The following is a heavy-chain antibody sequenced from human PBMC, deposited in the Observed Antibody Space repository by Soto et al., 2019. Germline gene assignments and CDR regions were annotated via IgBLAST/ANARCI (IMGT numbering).Heavy chain of an antibody. Sequence: ASVKVSCKVSGYTLTELSMHWVRQAPGKGLEWMGGFYPEDGETIYAQKFQGRVTMTRDTSTSTAYMELSSLRSEDTAVYYCASPFRYGDYDNAFDIWGQGTMVTVSS. CDR1: GYTLTELS. J-gene: IGHJ3*02. CDR3: ASPFRYGDYDNAFDI. V-gene: IGHV1-24*01. CDR2: FYPEDGET. D-gene: IGHD4-17*01.